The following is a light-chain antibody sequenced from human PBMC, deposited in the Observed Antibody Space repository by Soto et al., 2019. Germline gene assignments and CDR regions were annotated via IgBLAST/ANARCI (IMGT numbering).Light chain of an antibody. V-gene: IGKV3-20*01. CDR3: QQYDTLPYT. CDR1: QSVGSTF. Sequence: ENVLTQSPGTLSLSPGERATLSCRASQSVGSTFLAWFQQKPGQAPRLLIYGASSRATGIPDRFSGSGSGADFTLTISRLEPDDFAVYYCQQYDTLPYTFGQGTKLEIK. J-gene: IGKJ2*01. CDR2: GAS.